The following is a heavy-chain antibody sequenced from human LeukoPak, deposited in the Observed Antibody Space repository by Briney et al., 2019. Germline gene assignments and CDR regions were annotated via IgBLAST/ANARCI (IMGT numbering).Heavy chain of an antibody. J-gene: IGHJ6*02. CDR1: GGTFSSYA. V-gene: IGHV1-69*04. CDR3: ARAYGSGSYSQNYYYYGMDV. CDR2: IIPILGIA. D-gene: IGHD3-10*01. Sequence: SVKVSCKASGGTFSSYAISWVRQAPGQGLEWMGRIIPILGIANYAQKFQGRVTITADKSTSTAYMELSSLRSEDTAVYYCARAYGSGSYSQNYYYYGMDVWGQGTTVTVS.